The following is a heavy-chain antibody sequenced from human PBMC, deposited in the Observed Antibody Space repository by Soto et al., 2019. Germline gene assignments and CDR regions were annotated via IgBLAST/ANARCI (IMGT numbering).Heavy chain of an antibody. CDR1: GGSISSYY. D-gene: IGHD3-10*01. Sequence: NPSETLSLTCTVSGGSISSYYWSWIRQPPGKGLEWIGYIYYSGSTNYNPSLKSRVTISVDTSKNQFSLKLNSMTAADTAVYYCARHNYGSGSTYFDYRGQGTLVTVS. V-gene: IGHV4-59*08. CDR2: IYYSGST. J-gene: IGHJ4*02. CDR3: ARHNYGSGSTYFDY.